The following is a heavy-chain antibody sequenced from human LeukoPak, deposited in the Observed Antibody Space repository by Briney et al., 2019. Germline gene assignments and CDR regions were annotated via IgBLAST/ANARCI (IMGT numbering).Heavy chain of an antibody. J-gene: IGHJ4*02. D-gene: IGHD3-3*01. Sequence: SETLSLTCGVYGGSFTGYYWSWIRQPPGKGLEWIGKINHSGSTNYNPSLKSRVTISLDTSKNQFSLKLSSVTAADTAVYYCARRDFWSGYYNYWGQGTLVTVSS. CDR3: ARRDFWSGYYNY. V-gene: IGHV4-34*01. CDR1: GGSFTGYY. CDR2: INHSGST.